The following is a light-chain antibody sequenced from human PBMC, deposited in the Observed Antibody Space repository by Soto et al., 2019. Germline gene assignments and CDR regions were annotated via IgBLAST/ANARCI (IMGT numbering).Light chain of an antibody. Sequence: QSALTQPASVSGSPGQSITISCIGSNSDIQIYNLVSWFQLHPGKAPKLIIHEVKKRPSGVSTRFSGSKSGNTASLTISGLQAEDEADYYCCSYAGTSTYVLFGGGTKLTVL. J-gene: IGLJ2*01. CDR2: EVK. CDR1: NSDIQIYNL. V-gene: IGLV2-23*02. CDR3: CSYAGTSTYVL.